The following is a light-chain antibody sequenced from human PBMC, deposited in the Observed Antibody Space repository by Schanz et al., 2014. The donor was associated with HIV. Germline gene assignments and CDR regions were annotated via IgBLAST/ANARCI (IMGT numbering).Light chain of an antibody. CDR1: ALNLGHNF. CDR3: ATWHSSLREVV. V-gene: IGLV1-51*01. CDR2: ADY. J-gene: IGLJ2*01. Sequence: QSLLTQPPPVSAAPGQRVTISCSGGALNLGHNFVSWYQQFPGTAPKLLIFADYQRPSEIPDRISGSKTGTSATLAINGLQTGDEADYYCATWHSSLREVVFGGGTKLTVL.